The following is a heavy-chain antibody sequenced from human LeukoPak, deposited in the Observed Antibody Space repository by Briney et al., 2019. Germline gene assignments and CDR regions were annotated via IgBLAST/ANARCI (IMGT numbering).Heavy chain of an antibody. V-gene: IGHV1-46*01. CDR3: ATSKSDDWFDP. CDR2: INPSGGST. CDR1: GYTFTSYY. D-gene: IGHD4-11*01. J-gene: IGHJ5*02. Sequence: ASVKVSCKASGYTFTSYYMHWVRQAPGQGLEWMGIINPSGGSTSYAQKFQGRVTMTRDTSTSTAYMELRSLRSDDTAVYYCATSKSDDWFDPWGQGTLVTVSS.